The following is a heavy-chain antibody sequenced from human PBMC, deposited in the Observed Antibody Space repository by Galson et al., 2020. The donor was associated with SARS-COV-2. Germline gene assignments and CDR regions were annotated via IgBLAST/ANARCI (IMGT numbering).Heavy chain of an antibody. V-gene: IGHV3-30*18. D-gene: IGHD4-17*01. CDR2: ISYDGSNK. CDR3: AKDDSTDYGDYAIDY. J-gene: IGHJ4*02. Sequence: GGSLRLSCAASGFTFSSYGMHWVRQAPGKGLEWVAVISYDGSNKYYADSVKGRFTISRDNSKNTLYLQMNSLRAEDTAVYYCAKDDSTDYGDYAIDYWGQGTLVTVSS. CDR1: GFTFSSYG.